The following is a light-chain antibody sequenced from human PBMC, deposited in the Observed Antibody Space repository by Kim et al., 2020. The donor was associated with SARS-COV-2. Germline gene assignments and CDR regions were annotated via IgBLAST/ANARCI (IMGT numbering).Light chain of an antibody. CDR2: GPS. V-gene: IGKV3-15*01. J-gene: IGKJ1*01. Sequence: VSPGERATLSCRASQSVSNNLAWFQQKPGQAPRLLIFGPSTRATGIPDRFSGSGSGTEFTLTISSLQSEDFAVYYCQQYNSWPRTFGQGTKVDIK. CDR1: QSVSNN. CDR3: QQYNSWPRT.